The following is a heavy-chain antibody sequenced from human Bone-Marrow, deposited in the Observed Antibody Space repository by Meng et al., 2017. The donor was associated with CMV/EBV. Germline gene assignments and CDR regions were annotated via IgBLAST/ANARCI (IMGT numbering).Heavy chain of an antibody. V-gene: IGHV1-69*08. CDR3: ARGPPYCTSTRCFSYYYNGLDV. J-gene: IGHJ6*02. CDR2: IIPILDAT. CDR1: GGTFSSYT. Sequence: SVKVSCKASGGTFSSYTLRWVRQAPGQGLEWMGRIIPILDATNYAQKFQDRLTITADTSTNTVYMDLSSLRFEDTAVYYCARGPPYCTSTRCFSYYYNGLDVWGQGTTVTVSS. D-gene: IGHD2-2*01.